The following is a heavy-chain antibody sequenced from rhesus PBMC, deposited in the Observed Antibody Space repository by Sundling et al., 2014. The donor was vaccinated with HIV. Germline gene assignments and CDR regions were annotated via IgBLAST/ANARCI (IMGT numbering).Heavy chain of an antibody. Sequence: EVQLVESGGGVVQPGGSLRLSCAASGFTFDDYAMHWVRQAPGKGLEWVSGISWSGDNTAYADSVKGRFTISRDNAKNSLYLQMNRLRADDTALYYCARAWIQLQLLSEATDYWGQGVLVTVSS. CDR2: ISWSGDNT. J-gene: IGHJ4*01. CDR3: ARAWIQLQLLSEATDY. CDR1: GFTFDDYA. V-gene: IGHV3-201*01. D-gene: IGHD5-12*01.